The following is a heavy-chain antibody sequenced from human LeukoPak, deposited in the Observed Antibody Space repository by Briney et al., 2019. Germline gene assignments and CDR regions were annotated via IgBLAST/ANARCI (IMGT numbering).Heavy chain of an antibody. V-gene: IGHV4-59*08. D-gene: IGHD3-16*01. CDR2: SHYSGST. Sequence: PSETLSLTCTVSGGSISSYYWSWIRQPPGKGLEWIGYSHYSGSTSYNPSLKSRITISVDTSKNQFSLKLSSVTAADTAVYYCASLGGTFDYWGQGTLVTVSS. J-gene: IGHJ4*02. CDR3: ASLGGTFDY. CDR1: GGSISSYY.